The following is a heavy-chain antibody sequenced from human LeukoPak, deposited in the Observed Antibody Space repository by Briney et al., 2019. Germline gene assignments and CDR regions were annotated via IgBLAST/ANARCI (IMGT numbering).Heavy chain of an antibody. Sequence: PGGSLRLSWEPPGFTFRSYSMNGFRQPPGKGLEWVSSISSSSSYIYYADSVKGRFTISRDNAKNSLYLQMNSLRAEDTAVYYCARRTPGLFDYWGQGTLVTVSS. CDR2: ISSSSSYI. J-gene: IGHJ4*02. V-gene: IGHV3-21*01. CDR3: ARRTPGLFDY. D-gene: IGHD1-14*01. CDR1: GFTFRSYS.